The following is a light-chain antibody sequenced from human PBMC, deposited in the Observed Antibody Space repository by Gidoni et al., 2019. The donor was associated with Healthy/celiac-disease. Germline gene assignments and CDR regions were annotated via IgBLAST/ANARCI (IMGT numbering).Light chain of an antibody. CDR1: QGISSY. CDR3: QQLNSYPST. V-gene: IGKV1-9*01. J-gene: IGKJ4*01. CDR2: AAS. Sequence: DIQLTQSPSFLSASVGDRVTITCRASQGISSYLAWYQQKPGKAPKLLIYAASTLQSGVPSRFSGSVSGTEFTLTISRLQPEDFATYYCQQLNSYPSTFXGXTKVEIK.